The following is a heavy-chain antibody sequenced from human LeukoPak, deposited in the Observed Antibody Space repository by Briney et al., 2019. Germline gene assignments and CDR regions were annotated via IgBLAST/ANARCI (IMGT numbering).Heavy chain of an antibody. CDR1: GYSFANYW. Sequence: GESLRISCKASGYSFANYWIDWVRQVPGEGLEWMGIIYPGDSDTRYIPAFEGQVTISVDKSISTAYLQWSSLKASDTAMYYCARSRGDNNWFDPWGQGTLVTVSS. J-gene: IGHJ5*02. V-gene: IGHV5-51*01. CDR3: ARSRGDNNWFDP. D-gene: IGHD7-27*01. CDR2: IYPGDSDT.